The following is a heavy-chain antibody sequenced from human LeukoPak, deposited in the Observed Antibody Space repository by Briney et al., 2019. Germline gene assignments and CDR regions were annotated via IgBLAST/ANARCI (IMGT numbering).Heavy chain of an antibody. CDR1: GYSISSDYY. Sequence: SETLSLTCTVSGYSISSDYYWGWIRQPPGKGLEWIGSIYHSGSTYYNPSLKSRVTISVDTSKNQFSLKLRSVTAADTAVYYCARDRWGYDSSGYLRPTLDYWGQGTLVTVSS. CDR3: ARDRWGYDSSGYLRPTLDY. D-gene: IGHD3-22*01. V-gene: IGHV4-38-2*02. J-gene: IGHJ4*02. CDR2: IYHSGST.